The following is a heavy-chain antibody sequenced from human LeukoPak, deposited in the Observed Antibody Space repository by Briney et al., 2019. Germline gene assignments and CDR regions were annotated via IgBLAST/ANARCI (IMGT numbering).Heavy chain of an antibody. V-gene: IGHV3-7*01. D-gene: IGHD3-3*01. CDR3: ARTNVLRFLEWLSRFDY. CDR2: IKKDGGEK. Sequence: GALLRSCAAAGFTFISYWMSWVRQEPGKGREGVANIKKDGGEKYYLDSVKSPFTISRDNAHNSLYLQMNSLRAEDTAVYYCARTNVLRFLEWLSRFDYWGQGTLVTVSS. J-gene: IGHJ4*02. CDR1: GFTFISYW.